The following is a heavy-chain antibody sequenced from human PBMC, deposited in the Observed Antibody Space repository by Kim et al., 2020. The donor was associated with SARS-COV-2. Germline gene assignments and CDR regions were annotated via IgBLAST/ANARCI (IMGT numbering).Heavy chain of an antibody. CDR1: GGSISSYY. J-gene: IGHJ3*02. Sequence: SETLSLTCTVSGGSISSYYWSWIRQPPGKGLEWIGYIYYSGSTNYNPSLKSRVTISVDTSKNQFSLKLSSVTAADTVVYYCARCRESWDSSGYGVDAFDIWGQGTMVTVSS. V-gene: IGHV4-59*01. CDR2: IYYSGST. D-gene: IGHD3-22*01. CDR3: ARCRESWDSSGYGVDAFDI.